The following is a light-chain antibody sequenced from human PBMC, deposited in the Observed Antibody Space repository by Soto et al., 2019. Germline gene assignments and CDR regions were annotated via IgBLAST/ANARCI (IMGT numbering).Light chain of an antibody. CDR1: QSVSSN. CDR2: GAS. J-gene: IGKJ2*01. V-gene: IGKV3-15*01. Sequence: EIVMTQSPATLSVSPGERATLSCRASQSVSSNLAWYQQKPGQAPRLLIYGASTRATGIPARFSGSGSGTEFTLPISSLQSEDCAVYYCQQYDRWPHTFGQGTKLQIK. CDR3: QQYDRWPHT.